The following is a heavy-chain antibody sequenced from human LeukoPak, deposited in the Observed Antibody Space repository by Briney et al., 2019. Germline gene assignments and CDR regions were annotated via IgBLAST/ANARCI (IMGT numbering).Heavy chain of an antibody. D-gene: IGHD6-19*01. V-gene: IGHV3-30*02. CDR1: GFTFSSYG. Sequence: PGGSLRLSCAASGFTFSSYGMHWVRQAPGKGLEWVAFIRYDGSNKYYADSVKGRFTISRDNSKNTLYLQMNSLRAEDTAVYYCAKRRLIGSCWYERDAFDIWGQGTMVTVSS. J-gene: IGHJ3*02. CDR3: AKRRLIGSCWYERDAFDI. CDR2: IRYDGSNK.